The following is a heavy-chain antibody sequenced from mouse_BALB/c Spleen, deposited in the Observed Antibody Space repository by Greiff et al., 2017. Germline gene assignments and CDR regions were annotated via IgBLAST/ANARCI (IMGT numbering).Heavy chain of an antibody. Sequence: EVQRVESGAELVKPGASVKLSCTASGFNIKDTYMHWVKQRPEQGLEWIGRIDPANGNTKYDPKFQGKATITADTSSNTAYLQLSSLTSEDTAVYYCARRLRPWFAYWGQGTLVTVSA. CDR1: GFNIKDTY. CDR2: IDPANGNT. J-gene: IGHJ3*01. V-gene: IGHV14-3*02. CDR3: ARRLRPWFAY. D-gene: IGHD2-4*01.